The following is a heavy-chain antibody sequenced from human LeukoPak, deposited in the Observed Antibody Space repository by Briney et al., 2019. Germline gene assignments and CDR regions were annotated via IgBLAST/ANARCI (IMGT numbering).Heavy chain of an antibody. V-gene: IGHV3-53*01. J-gene: IGHJ6*02. CDR1: GFTVSSNY. D-gene: IGHD1-26*01. CDR2: IYSGGST. Sequence: GGSLRLSCAASGFTVSSNYMSWVRQAPGKGLEWVSVIYSGGSTYYADSVKGRFTISRDNPKNTLYLQMNSLRAEDTAVYYCARRLGGPDRYYYYGMDVWGQGTTVTVSS. CDR3: ARRLGGPDRYYYYGMDV.